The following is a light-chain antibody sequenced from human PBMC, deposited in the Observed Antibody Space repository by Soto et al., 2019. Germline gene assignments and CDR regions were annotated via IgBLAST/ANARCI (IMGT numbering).Light chain of an antibody. V-gene: IGKV3-11*01. CDR1: QSVGSF. Sequence: IVLTQSPATLSLSPGERATLSCRASQSVGSFLAWYPQKRGQAPRLLIYDASNRATGIPARFSGSGSGTDFTLTISSLEPDDFTVYYGQQRSSWPWTFGKGTKVEIK. CDR3: QQRSSWPWT. CDR2: DAS. J-gene: IGKJ1*01.